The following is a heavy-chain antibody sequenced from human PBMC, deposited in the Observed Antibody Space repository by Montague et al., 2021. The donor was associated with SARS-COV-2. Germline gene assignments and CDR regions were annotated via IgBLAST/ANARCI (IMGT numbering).Heavy chain of an antibody. CDR2: IYYSGST. CDR1: GGPISSSSYY. V-gene: IGHV4-39*01. CDR3: ARQRIFCSSTSCYDNWFDP. Sequence: SETLSLTCTVSGGPISSSSYYWGWIRQPPGKGLEWIGSIYYSGSTYYNPSLKSRVTISVDTSKNQFSLKLSSVTAADTAVYYCARQRIFCSSTSCYDNWFDPWGQGTLVTVSS. J-gene: IGHJ5*02. D-gene: IGHD2-2*01.